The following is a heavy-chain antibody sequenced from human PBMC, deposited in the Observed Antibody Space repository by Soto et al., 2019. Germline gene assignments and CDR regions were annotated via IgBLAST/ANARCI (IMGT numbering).Heavy chain of an antibody. CDR1: GDSVSSNSAT. V-gene: IGHV6-1*01. CDR3: ARLGYCSSTSCSYNWFDP. CDR2: TYYRSKWYN. D-gene: IGHD2-2*01. J-gene: IGHJ5*02. Sequence: SQTLSLTCAISGDSVSSNSATWNLIRQSPSRDLEWLGRTYYRSKWYNDYAVSVKSRITINPDTSKNQFSLQLNSVTPEDTAVYYCARLGYCSSTSCSYNWFDPWGQGTLVTVSS.